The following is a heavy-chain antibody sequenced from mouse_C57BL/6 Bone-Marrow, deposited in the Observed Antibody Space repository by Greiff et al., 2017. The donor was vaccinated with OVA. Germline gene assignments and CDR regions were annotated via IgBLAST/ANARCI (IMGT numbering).Heavy chain of an antibody. CDR3: ARKDYGSSYWYFDV. CDR1: GFSLTSYG. Sequence: VQLQQSGPGLVQPSQSLSITCTVSGFSLTSYGVHWVRQSPGQGLEWLGVIWSGGSPDYNAAFISRLSISKDNSKSQVFFKMNRLQADDTAIYYRARKDYGSSYWYFDVWGTGTTVTVSS. V-gene: IGHV2-2*01. CDR2: IWSGGSP. J-gene: IGHJ1*03. D-gene: IGHD1-1*01.